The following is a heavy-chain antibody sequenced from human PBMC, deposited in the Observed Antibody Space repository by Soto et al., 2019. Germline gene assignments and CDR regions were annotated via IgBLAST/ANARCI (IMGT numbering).Heavy chain of an antibody. CDR1: VGSISSSSYY. D-gene: IGHD3-22*01. V-gene: IGHV4-39*07. CDR3: ATYDSSDYYSGSPIGWFDP. Sequence: SETLSLTCTVSVGSISSSSYYWGWIRQPPGKGLEWIGSIYYSGSTYYNPSLKSRVTISVDTSKNQFSLKLSSVTAADTAVYYCATYDSSDYYSGSPIGWFDPWGQGTLVTVSS. CDR2: IYYSGST. J-gene: IGHJ5*02.